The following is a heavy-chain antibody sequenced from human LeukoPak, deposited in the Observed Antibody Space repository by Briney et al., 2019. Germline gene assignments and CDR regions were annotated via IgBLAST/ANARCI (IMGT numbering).Heavy chain of an antibody. Sequence: SETLSLTCTVSGGSIGSYYWSWIRQPPGKGLEWIGYIYSSGSTNYNPSLKSRVTISLDTSKNQFSLKLSSVTAADTAVYYCARHSSSWWRFDYWGQGTLVTVSS. D-gene: IGHD6-13*01. CDR1: GGSIGSYY. V-gene: IGHV4-59*01. CDR2: IYSSGST. J-gene: IGHJ4*02. CDR3: ARHSSSWWRFDY.